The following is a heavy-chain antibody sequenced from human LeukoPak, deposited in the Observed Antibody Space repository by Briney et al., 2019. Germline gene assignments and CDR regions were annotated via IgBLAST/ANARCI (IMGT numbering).Heavy chain of an antibody. J-gene: IGHJ4*02. CDR1: GFTVSSNS. D-gene: IGHD4/OR15-4a*01. CDR3: ARRAGAYSHPYDY. CDR2: IYSGTI. Sequence: GGSLRLSCTVSGFTVSSNSMSWVRQAPGKGVEWVSFIYSGTIHYSDSVKGRFTISRDNSKNTLYLQMNSLRAEDTAVYYCARRAGAYSHPYDYWGQGTLVTVSS. V-gene: IGHV3-53*01.